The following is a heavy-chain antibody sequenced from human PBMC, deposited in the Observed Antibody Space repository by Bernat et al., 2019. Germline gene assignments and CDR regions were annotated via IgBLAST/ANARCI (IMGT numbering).Heavy chain of an antibody. Sequence: ASKNTFIDYYMTWIRQAPGKGLECVSYISSSGSTIYYADSVKGRFTISRDNAKNSLYLQMNSLRAEDTALYYCARAGVMTNTVLGYLFFKNTATTEIYTLSLHDALPIW. D-gene: IGHD3-16*01. CDR2: ISSSGSTI. CDR3: ARAGVMTNTVLGYLFFKNTATTEIYTLSLHDALPI. CDR1: KNTFIDYY. V-gene: IGHV3-11*01. J-gene: IGHJ3*02.